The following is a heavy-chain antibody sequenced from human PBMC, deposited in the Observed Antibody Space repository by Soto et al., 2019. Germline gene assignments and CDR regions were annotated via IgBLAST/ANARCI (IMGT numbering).Heavy chain of an antibody. D-gene: IGHD6-13*01. Sequence: GASVKVSCKASGYTFTSYYMHWVRQAPGQGLEWMGIINPSGGSTSYAQKFQGRVTMTRDTSTSTVYMELSSLRSEDTAVYYCARDGAAAVGYYYYGMDVWGQGTTVTVSS. CDR1: GYTFTSYY. J-gene: IGHJ6*02. CDR3: ARDGAAAVGYYYYGMDV. CDR2: INPSGGST. V-gene: IGHV1-46*01.